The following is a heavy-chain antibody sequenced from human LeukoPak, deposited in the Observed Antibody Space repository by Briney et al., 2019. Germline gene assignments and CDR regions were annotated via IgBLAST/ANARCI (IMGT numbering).Heavy chain of an antibody. CDR2: IYYSGST. CDR1: GGSISSYY. J-gene: IGHJ4*02. V-gene: IGHV4-59*01. D-gene: IGHD4-23*01. Sequence: TSETLSLTCTVSGGSISSYYWGWIRQPPGKGLEWIGYIYYSGSTNYNPFLKSRVTISVDTSKNHFSLKLSSVAAADTAVYYCARDLRWFDYWGQGTLVTVSS. CDR3: ARDLRWFDY.